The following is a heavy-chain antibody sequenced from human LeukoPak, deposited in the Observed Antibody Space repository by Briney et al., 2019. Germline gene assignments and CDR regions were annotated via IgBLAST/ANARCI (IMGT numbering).Heavy chain of an antibody. CDR2: ISSSSSYI. D-gene: IGHD3-10*02. CDR1: GFTFSSYS. J-gene: IGHJ4*02. V-gene: IGHV3-21*01. CDR3: ARDMFRGSFPPD. Sequence: PGGSLRLSCAASGFTFSSYSMNWVRQAPGKGLEWVSSISSSSSYIYYADSVKGRFTISRDNAKNSLYLQMNSLRAEDTAVYYCARDMFRGSFPPDWGQGTLVTVSS.